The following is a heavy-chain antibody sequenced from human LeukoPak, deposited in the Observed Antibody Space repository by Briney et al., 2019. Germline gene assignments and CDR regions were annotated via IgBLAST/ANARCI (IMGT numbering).Heavy chain of an antibody. V-gene: IGHV3-23*01. CDR2: ISGSGGST. J-gene: IGHJ6*03. D-gene: IGHD4/OR15-4a*01. Sequence: PGESLRLSCAASGFTFSSYAMRWVRQAPGKGLEWVSAISGSGGSTYYADSVKGRFTISRDNSKNTLYLQMNSLRAEDTAVYYCAKSLTYYYYMDVWGKGTTVTVSS. CDR1: GFTFSSYA. CDR3: AKSLTYYYYMDV.